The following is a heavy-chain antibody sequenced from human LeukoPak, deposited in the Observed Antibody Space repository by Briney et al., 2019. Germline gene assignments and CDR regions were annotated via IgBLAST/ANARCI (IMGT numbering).Heavy chain of an antibody. V-gene: IGHV4-59*08. D-gene: IGHD2-2*01. CDR1: GGSISSYY. Sequence: SETLSLTCTVSGGSISSYYWSWIRQPPGKGLEWIGYIYYSGSTNYNPSLKSRVTISVDTSKNQFSLKLSSVTAADTAVYYCARQYLGYCSSTSCRDAFDIWGQGTMVTVSS. CDR3: ARQYLGYCSSTSCRDAFDI. CDR2: IYYSGST. J-gene: IGHJ3*02.